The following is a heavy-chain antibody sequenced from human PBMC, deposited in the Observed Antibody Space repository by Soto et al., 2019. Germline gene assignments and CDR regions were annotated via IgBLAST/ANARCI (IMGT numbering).Heavy chain of an antibody. CDR1: GTSISVFY. J-gene: IGHJ4*02. D-gene: IGHD6-13*01. V-gene: IGHV4-59*01. Sequence: QVQLQESGPGLVKPSETLSLPCTVSGTSISVFYWSWIRQPPGKGLEWIGYIDYRESTNYNPSLRSRVAMSVDTSKNQFSLRLNAVTAADTAVYYGARVLPGGQQRFDFWGQGTLATVSS. CDR3: ARVLPGGQQRFDF. CDR2: IDYREST.